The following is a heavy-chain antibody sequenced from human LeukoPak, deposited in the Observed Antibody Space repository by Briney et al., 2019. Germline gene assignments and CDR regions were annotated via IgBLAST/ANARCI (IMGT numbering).Heavy chain of an antibody. J-gene: IGHJ4*02. V-gene: IGHV3-48*03. CDR2: ISSSGSTI. Sequence: GGSLRLSCAASGFTFSSYEMNWVRQAPGKGLEWVSYISSSGSTIYYADSVKGRFTISRDNAKNSLYLQMNSLRAEDTAVYYCASMRWLQSSVDYWGQGTLVTVSS. CDR3: ASMRWLQSSVDY. CDR1: GFTFSSYE. D-gene: IGHD5-24*01.